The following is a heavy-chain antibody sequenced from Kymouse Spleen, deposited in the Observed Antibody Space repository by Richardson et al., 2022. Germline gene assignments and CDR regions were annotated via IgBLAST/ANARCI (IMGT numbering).Heavy chain of an antibody. Sequence: QVQLVESGGGVVQPGRSLRLSCAASGFTFSSYGMHWVRQAPGKGLEWVAVIWYDGSNKYYADSVKGRFTISRDNSKNTLYLQMNSLRAEDTAVYYCAREGIAVAFDYWGQGTLVTVSS. CDR2: IWYDGSNK. CDR3: AREGIAVAFDY. CDR1: GFTFSSYG. D-gene: IGHD6-19*01. V-gene: IGHV3-33*01. J-gene: IGHJ4*02.